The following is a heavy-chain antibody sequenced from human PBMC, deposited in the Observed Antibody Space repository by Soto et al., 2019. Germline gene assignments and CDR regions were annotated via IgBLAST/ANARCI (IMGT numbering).Heavy chain of an antibody. Sequence: QVQLVQSGAEVKKPGSSVKVSCKASGGTFGSYAFSWVRQAPGQGRAWMGGIIPVSGAAHYAQKFQGRVTITADESTSTAYMELSSLSSQDTAVYYCATALGCRSTSCTLDYWGQGTRVIVSS. CDR3: ATALGCRSTSCTLDY. CDR1: GGTFGSYA. V-gene: IGHV1-69*01. CDR2: IIPVSGAA. D-gene: IGHD2-2*01. J-gene: IGHJ4*02.